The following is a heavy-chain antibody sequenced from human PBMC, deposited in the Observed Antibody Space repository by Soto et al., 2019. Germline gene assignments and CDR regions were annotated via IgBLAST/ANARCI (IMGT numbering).Heavy chain of an antibody. CDR3: AGVPDYYYYGMDV. V-gene: IGHV3-48*03. Sequence: HPGGSLRLSCAASGFTFSSYEMNWVRQAPGKGLEWVSYISSSGSTIYYADSVKGRFTISRDNAKNSLYLQMNSLRAEDTAVYYCAGVPDYYYYGMDVWGQGTTVTVSS. J-gene: IGHJ6*02. CDR1: GFTFSSYE. CDR2: ISSSGSTI.